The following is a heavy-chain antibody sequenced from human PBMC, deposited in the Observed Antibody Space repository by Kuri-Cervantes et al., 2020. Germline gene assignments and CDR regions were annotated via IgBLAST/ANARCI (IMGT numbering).Heavy chain of an antibody. J-gene: IGHJ6*03. Sequence: ASVKVSCKASGYTFTSYHMHWVRQAPGQGLEWMGIINPSGGSTSYAQKFQGRVTMTRDTSTSTVYMELSSLRSEDTAVYYCAKEAGLEDCSGGSCYLSEEDYYMDVWGKGTTVTVSS. CDR2: INPSGGST. V-gene: IGHV1-46*01. CDR3: AKEAGLEDCSGGSCYLSEEDYYMDV. CDR1: GYTFTSYH. D-gene: IGHD2-15*01.